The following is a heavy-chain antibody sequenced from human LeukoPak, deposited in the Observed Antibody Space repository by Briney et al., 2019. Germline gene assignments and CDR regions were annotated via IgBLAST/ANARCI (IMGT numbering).Heavy chain of an antibody. CDR2: ISVYNVNT. D-gene: IGHD3-3*01. Sequence: APVKVSCKTSGYTFTDYGISWVRQAPGQGLEWMGWISVYNVNTNYAQKFQGRVTMTRDTSTNTVYMELTSLTSDDTAVYFCARDEIFGVGTHFDYWGQGTLVIVSS. CDR3: ARDEIFGVGTHFDY. J-gene: IGHJ4*02. CDR1: GYTFTDYG. V-gene: IGHV1-18*01.